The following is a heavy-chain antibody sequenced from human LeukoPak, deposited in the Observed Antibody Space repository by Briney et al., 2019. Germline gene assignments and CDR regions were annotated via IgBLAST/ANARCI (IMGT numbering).Heavy chain of an antibody. D-gene: IGHD3-10*01. V-gene: IGHV3-7*01. CDR2: IKQDGSEK. Sequence: GGSLRLSCAASGFTFSNYWMSWVRQAPGKGLEWVANIKQDGSEKYYVDSVKGRFTISRDNAKNSLYLQMNSLRAEDTAVYYCARVKIGELSSDYWGQGTLVTVSS. CDR1: GFTFSNYW. J-gene: IGHJ4*02. CDR3: ARVKIGELSSDY.